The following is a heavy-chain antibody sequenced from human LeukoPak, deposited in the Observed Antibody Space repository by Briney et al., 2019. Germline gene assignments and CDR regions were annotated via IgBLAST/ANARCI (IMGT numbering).Heavy chain of an antibody. V-gene: IGHV3-30*04. CDR2: ISYDGSNK. CDR1: GFTFSSYA. Sequence: TGGSLRLSCAASGFTFSSYAMHWVRQAPGKGLEWVAVISYDGSNKYYADSVKGRFTISRDNSKNTLYLQMNSLRAEDTAVYYSKSDLGYMDVWGKGTTVTVSS. CDR3: KSDLGYMDV. J-gene: IGHJ6*03. D-gene: IGHD2-21*02.